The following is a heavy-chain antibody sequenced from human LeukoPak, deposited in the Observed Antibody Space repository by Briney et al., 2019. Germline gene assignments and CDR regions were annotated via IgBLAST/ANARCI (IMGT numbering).Heavy chain of an antibody. D-gene: IGHD3-10*01. J-gene: IGHJ4*02. CDR3: ARGGSRVPTTLLWFGELLLFDY. CDR2: IIPIFGTA. CDR1: GGTFSSYA. V-gene: IGHV1-69*13. Sequence: GASVKVSCTASGGTFSSYAISWVRQAPGQGLEWMGGIIPIFGTANYAQKFQGRATITADESTSTAYMELSSLRSEDTAVYYCARGGSRVPTTLLWFGELLLFDYWGQGTLVTVSS.